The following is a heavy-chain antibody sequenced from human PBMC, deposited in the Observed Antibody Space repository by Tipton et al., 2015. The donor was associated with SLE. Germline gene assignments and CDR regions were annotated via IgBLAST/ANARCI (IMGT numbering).Heavy chain of an antibody. CDR2: IIPIFGTA. CDR3: ARVDASGSYSRS. V-gene: IGHV1-69*06. CDR1: GYTFTSYG. J-gene: IGHJ5*02. Sequence: QVQLVQSGAEVKKPGSSVKVSCKASGYTFTSYGISWVRQAPGQGLEWMGGIIPIFGTANYAQKFRGRVTITADKSTSTAYMELRSLRSEDTAVYYCARVDASGSYSRSWGQGTLVTVSS. D-gene: IGHD3-10*01.